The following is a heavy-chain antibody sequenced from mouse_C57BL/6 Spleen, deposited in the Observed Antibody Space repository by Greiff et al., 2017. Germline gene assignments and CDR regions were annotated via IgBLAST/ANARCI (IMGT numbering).Heavy chain of an antibody. Sequence: QVQLQQPGAELVKPGASVKMSCKASGYTFTSYWITWVKQRPGQGLEWIGDLYPGSGSTNYNAKFKSKATLTVDTSSSTAYMQRSSLTSEDAAVYYWARRGIYDGYRCDDWGQGTTLTVSS. CDR3: ARRGIYDGYRCDD. CDR2: LYPGSGST. D-gene: IGHD2-3*01. V-gene: IGHV1-55*01. J-gene: IGHJ2*01. CDR1: GYTFTSYW.